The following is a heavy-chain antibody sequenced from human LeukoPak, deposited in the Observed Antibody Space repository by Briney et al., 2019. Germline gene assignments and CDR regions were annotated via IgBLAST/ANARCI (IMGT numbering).Heavy chain of an antibody. Sequence: GGSLGLSCAASGFTFSSYSMNWVRQAPGKGLEWVSVIYSGGSTYYADSVKGRFTISRDNSKNTLYLQMNSLRAEDTAVYYCASMVGALDYWGQGTLVTVSS. CDR1: GFTFSSYS. CDR2: IYSGGST. CDR3: ASMVGALDY. J-gene: IGHJ4*02. V-gene: IGHV3-53*01. D-gene: IGHD1-26*01.